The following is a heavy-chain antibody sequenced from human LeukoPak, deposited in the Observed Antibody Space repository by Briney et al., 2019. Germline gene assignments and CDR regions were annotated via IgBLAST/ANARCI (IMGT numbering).Heavy chain of an antibody. CDR3: ARDSTDYDSRQRADY. V-gene: IGHV4-39*07. J-gene: IGHJ4*02. D-gene: IGHD3-22*01. Sequence: PSETLSLTCTVSGGSLSSSSYYWGWIRQPPGKGLEWIGSIYYSGSTYYNPSLKSRVTISVDTSKNQFSLKLSSVTAADTAVYYCARDSTDYDSRQRADYWGQGTLVTVSS. CDR2: IYYSGST. CDR1: GGSLSSSSYY.